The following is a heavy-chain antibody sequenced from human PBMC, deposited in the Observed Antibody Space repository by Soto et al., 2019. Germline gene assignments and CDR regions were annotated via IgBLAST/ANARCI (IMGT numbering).Heavy chain of an antibody. V-gene: IGHV3-7*01. CDR2: IKQDGSEK. CDR3: ARDRPLEYYDYVWGPDYGMDV. CDR1: GFTFSSYW. Sequence: GGSLRLSCAASGFTFSSYWMSWVRQAPGKGLEWVANIKQDGSEKYYVDSVKGRFTISRDNAKNSLYLQMNSLRAEDTAVYYCARDRPLEYYDYVWGPDYGMDVWGQGTTVTVSS. D-gene: IGHD3-16*01. J-gene: IGHJ6*02.